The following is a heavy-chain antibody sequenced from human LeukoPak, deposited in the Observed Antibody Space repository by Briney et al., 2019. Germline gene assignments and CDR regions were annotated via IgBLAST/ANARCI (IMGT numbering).Heavy chain of an antibody. J-gene: IGHJ4*02. CDR3: AKDPRGRSIAARPDYFDY. Sequence: GGSLRLSCAASGFTFSSYAMSWVRQAPAKGLEWVSAISGSGGSTYYADSVKGRFTISRDNSKNTLYLQMNSLRAEDTAVYYCAKDPRGRSIAARPDYFDYWGQGTLVTVSS. CDR2: ISGSGGST. D-gene: IGHD6-6*01. CDR1: GFTFSSYA. V-gene: IGHV3-23*01.